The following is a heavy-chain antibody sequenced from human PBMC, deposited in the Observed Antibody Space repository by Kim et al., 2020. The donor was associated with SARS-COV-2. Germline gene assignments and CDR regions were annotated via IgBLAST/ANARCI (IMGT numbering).Heavy chain of an antibody. CDR3: ARGEVGADPDFDY. CDR1: GGSISSGDYY. V-gene: IGHV4-30-4*01. CDR2: IYYSGST. D-gene: IGHD1-26*01. J-gene: IGHJ4*02. Sequence: SETLSLTCTVSGGSISSGDYYWSWIRQPPGKGLEWIGYIYYSGSTYYNPSLKSRVTISVDTSKNQFSLKLSSVTAADTAVYYCARGEVGADPDFDYWGQGTLVTVSS.